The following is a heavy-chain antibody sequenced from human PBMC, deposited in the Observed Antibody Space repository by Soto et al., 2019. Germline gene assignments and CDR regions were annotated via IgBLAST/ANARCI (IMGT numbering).Heavy chain of an antibody. CDR2: IFSNDAK. CDR3: ALSSSWYWGFDY. CDR1: GFSLSNARMG. D-gene: IGHD6-13*01. J-gene: IGHJ4*02. V-gene: IGHV2-26*01. Sequence: QVTLKESGPVLVKPTETLTLTCNVSGFSLSNARMGVSWIRQPPGKALEWLAHIFSNDAKSYSTSMKSRLTISKDTSKSQVVLTMTNMDPVDTATYYFALSSSWYWGFDYWGQGNLATVSS.